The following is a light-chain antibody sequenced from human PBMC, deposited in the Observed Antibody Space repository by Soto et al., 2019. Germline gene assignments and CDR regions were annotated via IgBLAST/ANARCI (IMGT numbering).Light chain of an antibody. V-gene: IGKV2-30*01. J-gene: IGKJ5*01. CDR1: QSLVFRDGNTY. CDR2: KVS. CDR3: MQSTQLPPT. Sequence: DVVMAQSPLSLPVALGQPASISCRSNQSLVFRDGNTYLNWFHQRPGQSPRRLIYKVSYRDSGVPDRFSGSGSGTDFTLTISRVEADDVGIYYCMQSTQLPPTFGQGTRLEIK.